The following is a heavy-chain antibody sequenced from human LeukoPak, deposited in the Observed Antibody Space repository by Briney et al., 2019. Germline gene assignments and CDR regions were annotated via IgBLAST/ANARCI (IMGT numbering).Heavy chain of an antibody. Sequence: SETLSLTCAVYGGSLSGYYWSRVRHPPGKGLEWIGEINHSGSTNYNSSLKSRVTISVDTYKNQFSLKLSSVTAADKAVYYCARGQVFSGSYPFDYWGQGTLVTVSS. CDR3: ARGQVFSGSYPFDY. D-gene: IGHD1-26*01. J-gene: IGHJ4*02. CDR2: INHSGST. CDR1: GGSLSGYY. V-gene: IGHV4-34*01.